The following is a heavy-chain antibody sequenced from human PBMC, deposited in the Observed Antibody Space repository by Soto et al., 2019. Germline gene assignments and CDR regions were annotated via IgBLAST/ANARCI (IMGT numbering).Heavy chain of an antibody. CDR2: IIPIFGTA. J-gene: IGHJ6*02. CDR3: ARVSYDILTAGTGYYYGMDV. D-gene: IGHD3-9*01. CDR1: GGTFSSYA. Sequence: SVKVSCKASGGTFSSYAISWVRQAPGQGLEWMGGIIPIFGTANYAQKFQGRVTITADESTSTAYMELSSLRSEDTAVYYCARVSYDILTAGTGYYYGMDVWGQGNTVTVSS. V-gene: IGHV1-69*13.